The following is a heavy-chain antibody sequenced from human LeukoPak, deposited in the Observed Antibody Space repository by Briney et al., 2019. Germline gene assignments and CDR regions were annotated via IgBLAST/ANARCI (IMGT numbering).Heavy chain of an antibody. D-gene: IGHD3-22*01. J-gene: IGHJ4*02. CDR2: IYGDGNK. CDR1: GFSLSTNPVG. V-gene: IGHV2-5*02. Sequence: SGPTLVNPTQTLTLTCTFSGFSLSTNPVGVAWIRQPPGKALEWLALIYGDGNKRYSSSLKSRLTITKDTSKNQVVLTMTNVDPVDTATYYCAHRYYDSSGYYSVADHWGQGTLVTVSS. CDR3: AHRYYDSSGYYSVADH.